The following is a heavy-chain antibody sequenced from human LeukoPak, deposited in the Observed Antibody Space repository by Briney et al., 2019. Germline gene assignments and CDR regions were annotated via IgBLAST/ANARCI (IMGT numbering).Heavy chain of an antibody. D-gene: IGHD3-10*01. CDR1: GFTFSSYA. CDR3: AKDDGGFDY. J-gene: IGHJ4*02. Sequence: GGSLRLSCAASGFTFSSYAMSWVRPAPGQGLEWVLAISGSGGSTYYADSVKVRFTISTDNSKNTLYLQMNSLRAEDTAVYYCAKDDGGFDYWGQETLVTVSS. CDR2: ISGSGGST. V-gene: IGHV3-23*01.